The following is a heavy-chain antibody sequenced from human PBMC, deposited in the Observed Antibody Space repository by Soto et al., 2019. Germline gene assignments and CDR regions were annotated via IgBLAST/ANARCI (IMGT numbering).Heavy chain of an antibody. J-gene: IGHJ6*02. V-gene: IGHV1-8*01. Sequence: QVQLVQSGAEVKKPGASVKVSCKASGYTFTSYDINWVRQATGQGLEWMGWMNPNSGNTDYAQKFQGRVTMTRNTSISTAYMELSSLRSEDTAVYYCARVVGATRSYYYYGMDVWGQGTTVTVSS. CDR3: ARVVGATRSYYYYGMDV. D-gene: IGHD1-26*01. CDR1: GYTFTSYD. CDR2: MNPNSGNT.